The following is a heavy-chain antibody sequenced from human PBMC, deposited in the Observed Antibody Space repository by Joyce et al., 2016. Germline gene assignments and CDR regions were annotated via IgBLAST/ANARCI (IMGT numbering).Heavy chain of an antibody. V-gene: IGHV3-30*02. CDR1: GLTLSNYG. CDR3: AKILTATYSSGWFLDY. Sequence: QVQLVESGGGVVQPGWFLRLSCAASGLTLSNYGVHWVRQAPVKGLEWVAFIFYDGIYKYYADSVKGRFTISRDNSKNTVVLEMNSLRTEYTAVYYCAKILTATYSSGWFLDYWGQGTLVTVSS. J-gene: IGHJ4*02. CDR2: IFYDGIYK. D-gene: IGHD6-25*01.